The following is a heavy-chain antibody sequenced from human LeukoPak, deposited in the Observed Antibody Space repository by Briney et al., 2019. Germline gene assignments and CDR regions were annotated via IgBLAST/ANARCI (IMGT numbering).Heavy chain of an antibody. J-gene: IGHJ4*02. CDR2: IRFDESDK. CDR1: GFIFKNNG. D-gene: IGHD6-19*01. V-gene: IGHV3-30*02. Sequence: GGSLRLSCVASGFIFKNNGMHWVRQAPGKGLEWVAFIRFDESDKFYADSVKGRFTISRDNAKKSLYLQMDSLRAEDTAVYYCARANGWYLRNYFDYWGQGILVTVSS. CDR3: ARANGWYLRNYFDY.